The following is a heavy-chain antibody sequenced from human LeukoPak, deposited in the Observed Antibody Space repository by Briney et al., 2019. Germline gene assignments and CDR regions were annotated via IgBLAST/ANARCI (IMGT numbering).Heavy chain of an antibody. J-gene: IGHJ4*02. CDR1: GYMFTTYW. D-gene: IGHD2-2*01. Sequence: GESLKISCQGSGYMFTTYWIAWVRQMPGKGLEWMRIVYPGNSDTTYSPSFQGQVTISADKSLNTAYLQWSSLEASDTAMYYCARVEMTAMPTYYFDYWGQGSLITVSS. V-gene: IGHV5-51*01. CDR2: VYPGNSDT. CDR3: ARVEMTAMPTYYFDY.